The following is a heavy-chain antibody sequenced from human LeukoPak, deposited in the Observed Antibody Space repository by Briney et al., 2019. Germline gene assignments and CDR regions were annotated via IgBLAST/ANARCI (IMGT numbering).Heavy chain of an antibody. V-gene: IGHV4-59*01. CDR2: IYYTGST. D-gene: IGHD3-10*01. CDR1: GGSISSYY. Sequence: SETLSLTCTVSGGSISSYYWSWIRQPPGKGLEWIGYIYYTGSTNHNPSLKSRVTISVDTSKNQFSLKLSSVTAADTAIYYCARGEYFYGSGGYGGDWLDPWGQGTLVTVSS. CDR3: ARGEYFYGSGGYGGDWLDP. J-gene: IGHJ5*02.